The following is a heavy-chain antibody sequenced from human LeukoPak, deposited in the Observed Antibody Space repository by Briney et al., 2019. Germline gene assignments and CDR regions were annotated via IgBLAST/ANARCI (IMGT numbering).Heavy chain of an antibody. CDR1: RFTFSSYA. Sequence: GGSLRLSCAASRFTFSSYAMRWVRQARGKGVEWVSAISGSGGSTYYADSVKGRFTISRDNSKNTLYLQMNSLRAEDPAVYYCAKGGDYSGFDPGGQGTLVPVS. D-gene: IGHD4-17*01. CDR2: ISGSGGST. V-gene: IGHV3-23*01. J-gene: IGHJ5*02. CDR3: AKGGDYSGFDP.